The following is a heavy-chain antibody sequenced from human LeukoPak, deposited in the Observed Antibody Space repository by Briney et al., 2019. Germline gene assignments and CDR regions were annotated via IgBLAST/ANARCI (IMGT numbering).Heavy chain of an antibody. CDR3: AGVGYSSSDY. J-gene: IGHJ4*02. D-gene: IGHD6-6*01. CDR1: GYTFTGYY. Sequence: PGASVKVSCKASGYTFTGYYMHWVRQAPGQGLEWMGWINPNSGGTNCRVTMTRDTSISTAYMELSRLRSDDTAVYYCAGVGYSSSDYWGQGTLVTVSS. V-gene: IGHV1-2*02. CDR2: INPNSGGT.